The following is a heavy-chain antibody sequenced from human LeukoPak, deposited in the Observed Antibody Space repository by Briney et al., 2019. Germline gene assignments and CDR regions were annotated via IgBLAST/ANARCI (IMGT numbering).Heavy chain of an antibody. D-gene: IGHD1-26*01. CDR1: GFTFSSSA. CDR2: ISDSGGDS. V-gene: IGHV3-23*01. J-gene: IGHJ4*02. CDR3: AKGGSYAPLDY. Sequence: GGSLRLSCTASGFTFSSSAMTWVRQAPGKGLEWVSAISDSGGDSIYTDSVKDRFTISRDNSKNTLYLQVNSLRAEDTALYYCAKGGSYAPLDYWGQGTLVTVSS.